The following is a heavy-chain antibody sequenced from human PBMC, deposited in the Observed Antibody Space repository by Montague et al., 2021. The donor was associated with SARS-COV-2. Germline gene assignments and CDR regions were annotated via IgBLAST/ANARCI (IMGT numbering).Heavy chain of an antibody. V-gene: IGHV4-4*02. CDR3: ASRSIAVAYYFDN. J-gene: IGHJ4*02. CDR1: GASISSTNW. CDR2: MYHTGTT. D-gene: IGHD6-19*01. Sequence: SETLSLTCAVSGASISSTNWWTWVRQPPGKGLVWFGEMYHTGTTNYNPYLMSRVTISLDESQNQFSLKMTSVTAADTAVYYCASRSIAVAYYFDNWGQGTLGTVSS.